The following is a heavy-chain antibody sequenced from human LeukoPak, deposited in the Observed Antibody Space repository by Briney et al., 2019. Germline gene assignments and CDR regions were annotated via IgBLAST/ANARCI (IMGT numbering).Heavy chain of an antibody. CDR3: ARFWSGYYIDY. J-gene: IGHJ4*02. V-gene: IGHV3-33*01. D-gene: IGHD3-3*01. CDR1: GFTFSTYG. CDR2: IWYDGSNK. Sequence: PGGSLRLSCAASGFTFSTYGMHWVRQAPGKGLEWVAVIWYDGSNKYYADSVKGRFTISRDNSKNTLYLQMNCLRAEDTAVYYCARFWSGYYIDYWGQGTLVTVSS.